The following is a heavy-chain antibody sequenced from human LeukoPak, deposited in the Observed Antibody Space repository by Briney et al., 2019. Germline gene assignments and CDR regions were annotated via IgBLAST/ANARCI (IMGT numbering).Heavy chain of an antibody. CDR2: ISYDGSNK. CDR3: ARGLDVVVVAATLDY. Sequence: GGSLRLSCAASGFTFSSYAMHWVRQAPGKGLEWVAVISYDGSNKYYADSVKGRFTISRDNSKNTLYLQMNSLRAEDTAVYYCARGLDVVVVAATLDYWGQGTLVTVSS. V-gene: IGHV3-30*04. D-gene: IGHD2-15*01. J-gene: IGHJ4*02. CDR1: GFTFSSYA.